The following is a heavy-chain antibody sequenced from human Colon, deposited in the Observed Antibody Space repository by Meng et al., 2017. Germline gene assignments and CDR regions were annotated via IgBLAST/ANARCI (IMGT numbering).Heavy chain of an antibody. J-gene: IGHJ4*01. CDR3: TVNWNLLDYLDN. V-gene: IGHV3-30*03. D-gene: IGHD1-1*01. Sequence: QVHLVESGGGVVQPGRSLILSCAASGFTFSSYAMHWVRQAPGKGLEWVAHISYDGSNQYYAESVKGRFSISRDTSKNTLFLQMNSLRPEDTAVYYCTVNWNLLDYLDNWGPGTLVTVSS. CDR1: GFTFSSYA. CDR2: ISYDGSNQ.